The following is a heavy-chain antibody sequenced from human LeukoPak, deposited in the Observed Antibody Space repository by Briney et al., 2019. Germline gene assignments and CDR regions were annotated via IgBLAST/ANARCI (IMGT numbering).Heavy chain of an antibody. CDR3: AREAVVSDAFDI. Sequence: SETLSLTCIVSGGSISLYHWSWVRQSPGKGLDWLGYINHSGTTNYDPSLKSRITMSIDTSKKEFSLKVTSLTAADTAVYYCAREAVVSDAFDIWGQGTMVTVSS. CDR1: GGSISLYH. J-gene: IGHJ3*02. V-gene: IGHV4-59*01. D-gene: IGHD2-2*01. CDR2: INHSGTT.